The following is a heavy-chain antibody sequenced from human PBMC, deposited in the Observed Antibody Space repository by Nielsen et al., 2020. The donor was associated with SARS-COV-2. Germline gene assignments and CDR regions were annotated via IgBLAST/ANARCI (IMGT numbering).Heavy chain of an antibody. D-gene: IGHD1-1*01. V-gene: IGHV3-23*01. Sequence: GESLKISCAASGFTFSSYALSWVRPAPGKGLEWVSAISGSGGSTYYADSVKGRFTISRDNSKNTLYLQMNSLRAEDTAVYYCAKDLAGVTGTNLDSWGQGALVTVSS. CDR2: ISGSGGST. CDR3: AKDLAGVTGTNLDS. CDR1: GFTFSSYA. J-gene: IGHJ4*02.